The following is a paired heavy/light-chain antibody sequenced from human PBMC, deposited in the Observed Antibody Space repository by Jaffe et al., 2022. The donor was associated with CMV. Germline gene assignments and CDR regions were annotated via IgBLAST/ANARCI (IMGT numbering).Heavy chain of an antibody. CDR2: IYYSGST. V-gene: IGHV4-39*01. CDR1: GGSISSSSYY. CDR3: ASATTVTTWAENWFDP. D-gene: IGHD4-4*01. J-gene: IGHJ5*02. Sequence: QLQLQESGPGLVKPSETLSLTCTVSGGSISSSSYYWGWIRQPPGKGLEWIGSIYYSGSTYYNPSLKSRVTISVDTSKNQFSLKLSSVTAADTAVYYCASATTVTTWAENWFDPWGQGTLVTVSS.
Light chain of an antibody. J-gene: IGKJ2*01. CDR3: QQSYSTPPMYT. Sequence: DIQMTQSPSSLSASVGDRVTITCRASQSISSYLNWYQQKPGKAPKLLIYAASSLQSGVPSRFSGSGSGTDFTLTISSLQPEDFATYYCQQSYSTPPMYTFGQGTKLEIK. CDR1: QSISSY. CDR2: AAS. V-gene: IGKV1-39*01.